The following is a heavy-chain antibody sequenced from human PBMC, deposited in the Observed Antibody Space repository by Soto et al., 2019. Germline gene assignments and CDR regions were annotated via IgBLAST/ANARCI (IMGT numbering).Heavy chain of an antibody. V-gene: IGHV3-66*01. J-gene: IGHJ4*02. CDR3: AKARVSTTGYYGPET. CDR2: IYSGGST. D-gene: IGHD1-1*01. Sequence: PGGSLRLSCASSGFTVSSKYMSWVRQAPGKGLEWVSVIYSGGSTYYADSVKGRFTISRDNSKNTVYLQMNSLRAEDTAVYYCAKARVSTTGYYGPETWGQETRITVS. CDR1: GFTVSSKY.